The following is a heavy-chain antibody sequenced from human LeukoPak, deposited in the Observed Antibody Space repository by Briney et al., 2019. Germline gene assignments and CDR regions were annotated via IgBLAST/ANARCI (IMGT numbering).Heavy chain of an antibody. Sequence: PSETLSLTCTVSGGSISSYYWSWIRQPPGKGLEWIGYIYYSGSTNYNPSLKSRVTMSVDTSKNQFSLKLSSVTAADTAVYYCARVRSNLGFDAFDIWGQGTMVTVSS. CDR3: ARVRSNLGFDAFDI. CDR1: GGSISSYY. J-gene: IGHJ3*02. V-gene: IGHV4-59*12. CDR2: IYYSGST.